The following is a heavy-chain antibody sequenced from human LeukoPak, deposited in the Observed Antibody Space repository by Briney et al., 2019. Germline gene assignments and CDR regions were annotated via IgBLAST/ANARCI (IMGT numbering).Heavy chain of an antibody. Sequence: GGSLRLSCAASGFTFSSYSMNWVRQAPGKGLEWVTYISSSSTIYYADSVKGRFTISRDNAKNSLYLQMNSLRAEDTALYYCARVATVTTYYYYYMDVWGKGTTVTVSS. CDR3: ARVATVTTYYYYYMDV. CDR1: GFTFSSYS. J-gene: IGHJ6*03. D-gene: IGHD4-17*01. V-gene: IGHV3-48*04. CDR2: ISSSSTI.